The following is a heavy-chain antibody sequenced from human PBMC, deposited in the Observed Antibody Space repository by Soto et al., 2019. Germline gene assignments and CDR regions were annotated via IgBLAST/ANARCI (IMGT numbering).Heavy chain of an antibody. V-gene: IGHV4-38-2*01. CDR3: AGLVAKITHY. CDR2: IYHSGST. CDR1: GYSISSGYY. J-gene: IGHJ4*02. Sequence: SETLSLTCAVSGYSISSGYYWGWIRQPPGKGLEWIGSIYHSGSTYYNPSLKSRVTISVDTSKNQFSLKLSSVTAADTAVYYCAGLVAKITHYWGQGTLVTVSS. D-gene: IGHD5-12*01.